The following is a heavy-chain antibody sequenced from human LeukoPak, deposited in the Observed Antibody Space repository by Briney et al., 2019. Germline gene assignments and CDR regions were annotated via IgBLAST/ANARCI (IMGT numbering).Heavy chain of an antibody. CDR2: IGIDSGNT. CDR3: ARDYKYAFDN. Sequence: GGSLRLSCAASGFTFSDYSMTWVRQAPGKGLEWISYIGIDSGNTNYADSVKGRFTISGDKAKNSLYLQMNSLRVEDTAVYYCARDYKYAFDNWGQGTLITVSS. CDR1: GFTFSDYS. J-gene: IGHJ4*02. V-gene: IGHV3-48*01. D-gene: IGHD5-24*01.